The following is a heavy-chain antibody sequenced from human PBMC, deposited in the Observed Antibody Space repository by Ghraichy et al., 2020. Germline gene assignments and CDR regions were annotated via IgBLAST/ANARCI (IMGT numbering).Heavy chain of an antibody. CDR3: AKDQGWELLFNWFDP. Sequence: GGSLRLSCAASGFTFSSYGMHWVRQAPGKGLEWVAVISYDGSNKYYADSVKGRFTISRDNSKNTLYLQMNSLRAEDTAVYYCAKDQGWELLFNWFDPWGQGTLVTVSS. V-gene: IGHV3-30*18. CDR1: GFTFSSYG. J-gene: IGHJ5*02. D-gene: IGHD1-26*01. CDR2: ISYDGSNK.